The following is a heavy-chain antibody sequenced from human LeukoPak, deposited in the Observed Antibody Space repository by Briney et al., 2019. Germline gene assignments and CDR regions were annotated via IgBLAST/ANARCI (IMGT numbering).Heavy chain of an antibody. V-gene: IGHV4-61*01. D-gene: IGHD3-22*01. CDR3: AREVYYYDSSGTRQGDDAFDI. CDR2: IYYSGST. Sequence: SETLSLTCAVSGGSISSSNWWSWIRQPPGKGLEWIGYIYYSGSTNYNPSLKSRVTISVDTSKNQFSLKLSSVTAADTAVYYCAREVYYYDSSGTRQGDDAFDIWGQGTMVTVSS. CDR1: GGSISSSNW. J-gene: IGHJ3*02.